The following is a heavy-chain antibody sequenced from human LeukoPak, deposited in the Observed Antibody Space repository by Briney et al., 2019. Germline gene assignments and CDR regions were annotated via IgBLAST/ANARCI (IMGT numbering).Heavy chain of an antibody. CDR2: IKQDGSEK. V-gene: IGHV3-7*01. CDR1: GFTFSSYW. D-gene: IGHD6-19*01. CDR3: ARLTEAVAGTGDAFDI. Sequence: GGSLRLSCAASGFTFSSYWMSWVRQAPGKGLKWVANIKQDGSEKYYVDSVKGRFTISRDNAKNSLYLQMNSLRAEDTAVYYCARLTEAVAGTGDAFDIWGQGTMVTVSS. J-gene: IGHJ3*02.